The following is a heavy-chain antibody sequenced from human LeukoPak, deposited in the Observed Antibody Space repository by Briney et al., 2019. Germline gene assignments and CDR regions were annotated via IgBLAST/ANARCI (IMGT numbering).Heavy chain of an antibody. CDR2: ISWNSGSI. J-gene: IGHJ4*02. CDR3: AKDWIQFNRVFDCFDS. D-gene: IGHD2-21*01. CDR1: GFTFDDYA. Sequence: GGSLRLSCAASGFTFDDYAMHWVRQAPGKGLEWVSGISWNSGSIGYADSVKGRFTISRDNAKNTVYLHMNSLRVEDTAVYYCAKDWIQFNRVFDCFDSWGQGTLVTVSS. V-gene: IGHV3-9*01.